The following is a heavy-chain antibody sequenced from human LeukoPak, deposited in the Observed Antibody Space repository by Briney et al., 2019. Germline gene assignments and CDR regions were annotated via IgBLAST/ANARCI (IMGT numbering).Heavy chain of an antibody. CDR3: ARHVRASGSGSYAFDI. V-gene: IGHV4-39*01. CDR1: GGSISSSSYY. Sequence: SETLSLTCTVSGGSISSSSYYWGWIRQPPGKGLEWIGNVYFRGSTYYNPSLKSRVTISVDTSKNQFSLKLNSVTAADTAVYYCARHVRASGSGSYAFDIWGQGAMVTVSS. CDR2: VYFRGST. J-gene: IGHJ3*02. D-gene: IGHD3-10*01.